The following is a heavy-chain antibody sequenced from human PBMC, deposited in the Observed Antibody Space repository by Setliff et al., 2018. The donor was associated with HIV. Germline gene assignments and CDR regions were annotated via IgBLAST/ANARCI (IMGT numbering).Heavy chain of an antibody. Sequence: PGGSLRLSCAASGFTFSSYWINWVRQAPGKGLEWVSHIYPDSNNIDYTDSVKGRFTITRDNAKKTLYLQMNSLRAEDTAVYYCARKPRDGYYIDYWGQGTLVTV. CDR3: ARKPRDGYYIDY. D-gene: IGHD3-10*01. J-gene: IGHJ4*02. CDR2: IYPDSNNI. V-gene: IGHV3-48*01. CDR1: GFTFSSYW.